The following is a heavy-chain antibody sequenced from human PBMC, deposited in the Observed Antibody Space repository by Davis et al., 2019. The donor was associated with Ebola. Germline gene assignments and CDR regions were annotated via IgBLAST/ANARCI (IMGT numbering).Heavy chain of an antibody. D-gene: IGHD3-22*01. CDR3: ARGITMIVVTGWFDP. V-gene: IGHV1-46*01. J-gene: IGHJ5*02. CDR2: INPSGGST. Sequence: ASVKVSCKASGGTFSSNAISWVRQAPGQGLEWMGIINPSGGSTSYAQKFQGRVTMTRDTSTSTVYMELSSLRSEDTAVYYCARGITMIVVTGWFDPWGQGTLVTVSS. CDR1: GGTFSSNA.